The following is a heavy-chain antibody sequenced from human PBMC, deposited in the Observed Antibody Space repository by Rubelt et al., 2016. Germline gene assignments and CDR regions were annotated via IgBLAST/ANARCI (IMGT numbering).Heavy chain of an antibody. V-gene: IGHV4-31*03. D-gene: IGHD6-13*01. CDR1: GGSISNGGYY. CDR3: ARDPGYHYFDY. Sequence: QVQLQESGPGLVKPSQTLSLTCTVSGGSISNGGYYWSWIRQHPGKGLEWIGYIYYSGSTYYNPSLKGRVTISVDTSKNQFSLKLSAGTAADAAVYYCARDPGYHYFDYWGQGTLVTVSS. CDR2: IYYSGST. J-gene: IGHJ4*02.